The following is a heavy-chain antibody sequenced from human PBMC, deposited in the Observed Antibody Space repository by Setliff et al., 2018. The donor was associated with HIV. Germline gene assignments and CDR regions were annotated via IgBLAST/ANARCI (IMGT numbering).Heavy chain of an antibody. V-gene: IGHV3-21*04. CDR2: ITNTSDYI. J-gene: IGHJ5*02. CDR1: GFTLTKYT. CDR3: AKVNPRSVLPAARILGTFDP. D-gene: IGHD2-2*01. Sequence: PGGSLRLSCEASGFTLTKYTMNWVRQAPGKGLEWVSSITNTSDYISYGDSVKGRFTISRDNAKNSLYLEMNSLRAEDTAVYYCAKVNPRSVLPAARILGTFDPWGQGTLVTVSS.